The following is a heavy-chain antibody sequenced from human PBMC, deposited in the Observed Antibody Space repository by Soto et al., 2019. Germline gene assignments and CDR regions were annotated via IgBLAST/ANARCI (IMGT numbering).Heavy chain of an antibody. V-gene: IGHV1-3*01. J-gene: IGHJ5*02. CDR2: INPDNGNT. D-gene: IGHD2-15*01. Sequence: ASVKVSCKASGYTFTRYTMNWVRQAPGQRLEWMGWINPDNGNTKSLQKFQDRVIITRDTSASTAYMDLSSLRSEDTAVYYCARGIATGQLDPWGQGTMVTVYS. CDR1: GYTFTRYT. CDR3: ARGIATGQLDP.